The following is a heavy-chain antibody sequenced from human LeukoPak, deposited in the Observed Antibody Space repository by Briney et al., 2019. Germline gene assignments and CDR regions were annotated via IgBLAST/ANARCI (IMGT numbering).Heavy chain of an antibody. CDR2: IWYDASDK. CDR3: VRDIYSKYLDF. V-gene: IGHV3-33*01. Sequence: GGSLRLSCAASGFSFRSHGMRWVRQAPGKGLEWVAVIWYDASDKYYADSVRGRFTVSRDNSKNTFHLQMNSLRVDDTAVYYWVRDIYSKYLDFWGRGTLVTVSS. D-gene: IGHD3-10*01. J-gene: IGHJ2*01. CDR1: GFSFRSHG.